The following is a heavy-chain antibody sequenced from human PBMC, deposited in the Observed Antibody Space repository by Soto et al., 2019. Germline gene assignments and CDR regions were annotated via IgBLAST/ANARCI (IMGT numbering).Heavy chain of an antibody. D-gene: IGHD4-17*01. CDR2: ISTGNGNT. Sequence: QVQQVQSGAEVKKPGASVIISCKASDYTFTNYDFNWVRQAPGQGLEWMGWISTGNGNTKYAQTFQGRVTMTTDTATRTAYMELRSLTSADTAVYYCARWATVTNDFWGQGTRVTVSS. V-gene: IGHV1-18*01. CDR1: DYTFTNYD. CDR3: ARWATVTNDF. J-gene: IGHJ4*02.